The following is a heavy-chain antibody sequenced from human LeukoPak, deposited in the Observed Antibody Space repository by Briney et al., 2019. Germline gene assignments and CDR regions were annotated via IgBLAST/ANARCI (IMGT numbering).Heavy chain of an antibody. CDR2: IYYSGST. CDR1: GGSISSSSYY. V-gene: IGHV4-39*02. Sequence: PSETLSLTCTVSGGSISSSSYYWGWIRQPPGKGLEWIGSIYYSGSTYYNPSLKSRVTISVDTSKNQFSLKLSSVTAADTAVYYCAREIAARHVVDYWGQGTLVTVSS. CDR3: AREIAARHVVDY. J-gene: IGHJ4*02. D-gene: IGHD6-6*01.